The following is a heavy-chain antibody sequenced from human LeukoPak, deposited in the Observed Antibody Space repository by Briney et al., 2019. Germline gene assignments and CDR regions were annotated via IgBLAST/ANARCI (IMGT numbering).Heavy chain of an antibody. CDR1: GFTFSTYA. CDR3: AKDSLWFGELLHSPDY. D-gene: IGHD3-10*01. J-gene: IGHJ4*02. CDR2: VTSAGNT. V-gene: IGHV3-23*01. Sequence: GGSLRLSCEASGFTFSTYAMSWVRQAPGKGLEWVSTVTSAGNTYYPDSVKGRFTISRDNSQNTLYLQMNSLRAEDTAVYYCAKDSLWFGELLHSPDYWGQGTLVTVSS.